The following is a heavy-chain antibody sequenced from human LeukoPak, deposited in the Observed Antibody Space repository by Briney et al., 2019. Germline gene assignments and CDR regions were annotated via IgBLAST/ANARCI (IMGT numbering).Heavy chain of an antibody. CDR2: IKLDGSET. J-gene: IGHJ4*02. Sequence: GGSLRLSCAASGFTFSSYWMSRVRQAPGKGLEWVANIKLDGSETNYVDSVKGRFTISRDNAKNSLFLQMNSLRAEDTAVYYCARGYSYVFYWGQGTPVSVSS. CDR1: GFTFSSYW. D-gene: IGHD5-18*01. V-gene: IGHV3-7*04. CDR3: ARGYSYVFY.